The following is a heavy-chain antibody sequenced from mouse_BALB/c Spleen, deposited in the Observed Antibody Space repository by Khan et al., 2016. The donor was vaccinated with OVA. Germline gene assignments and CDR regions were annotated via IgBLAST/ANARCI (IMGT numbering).Heavy chain of an antibody. CDR3: ARGNYYGYYFDY. CDR2: ISYSGVT. CDR1: GYSITSGYA. Sequence: EVQLKESGPGLVKPSQSLSLTCTVTGYSITSGYAWNWIRQFPGNKLEWMGYISYSGVTSYTPSLKSRISITRDTSKNQFFLQLNSMTTEDTATYYCARGNYYGYYFDYWGQGTTLTVSS. D-gene: IGHD1-1*01. J-gene: IGHJ2*01. V-gene: IGHV3-2*02.